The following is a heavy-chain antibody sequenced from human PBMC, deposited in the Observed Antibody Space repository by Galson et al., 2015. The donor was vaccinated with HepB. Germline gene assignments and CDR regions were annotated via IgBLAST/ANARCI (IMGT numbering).Heavy chain of an antibody. D-gene: IGHD2-15*01. CDR3: ARSLGYCSGGSCYGNY. Sequence: SVKVSCKASGYTFASYGISWVRQAPGQGLEWMGWISAYNGNIKYAQKFQGGVTMTTDTSTSTAYMELRSLRSDGTAVYYCARSLGYCSGGSCYGNYWGQGALVTVSS. CDR1: GYTFASYG. V-gene: IGHV1-18*01. CDR2: ISAYNGNI. J-gene: IGHJ4*02.